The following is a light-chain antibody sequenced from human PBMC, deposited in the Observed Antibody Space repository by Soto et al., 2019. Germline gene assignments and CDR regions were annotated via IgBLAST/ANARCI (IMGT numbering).Light chain of an antibody. J-gene: IGLJ2*01. CDR3: SSYTGSSTRVV. CDR1: SSDVGGYNY. Sequence: SVLTQPASVSGSPGQSITISCTGTSSDVGGYNYVSWYQQHPGKAPKLMIYDVSNRPSGVSDRFSGSKSGNTASLIISGLQAEDEADYYCSSYTGSSTRVVFGGGTKLTVL. V-gene: IGLV2-14*03. CDR2: DVS.